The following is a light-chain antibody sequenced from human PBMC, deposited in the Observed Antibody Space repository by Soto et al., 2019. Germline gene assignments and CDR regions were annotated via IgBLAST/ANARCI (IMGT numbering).Light chain of an antibody. CDR3: QQYGSSPRT. CDR1: QSVSSSF. Sequence: ENVLKQSPGTLSLSPGERAALSCRASQSVSSSFLAWYQQKPGQAPRLLIYGASSRATGIPDRFSGSGSGTDFTLTISRLEPEDFAVYYCQQYGSSPRTFGPGTTVDI. J-gene: IGKJ3*01. V-gene: IGKV3-20*01. CDR2: GAS.